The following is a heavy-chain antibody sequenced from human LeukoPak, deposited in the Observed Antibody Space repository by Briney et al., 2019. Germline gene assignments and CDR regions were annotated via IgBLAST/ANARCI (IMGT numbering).Heavy chain of an antibody. V-gene: IGHV3-23*01. CDR2: INGGGGST. CDR1: GFTFSNYA. Sequence: PGGSLRLSCAASGFTFSNYAMSWVRQAPGKGLEWVSVINGGGGSTYYADSVKGRFTISRDNSKNTLYLQMNSLRAEDTAVYYCARDGIVVVPAARSGMDAFDIWGQGTMVTVSS. CDR3: ARDGIVVVPAARSGMDAFDI. D-gene: IGHD2-2*01. J-gene: IGHJ3*02.